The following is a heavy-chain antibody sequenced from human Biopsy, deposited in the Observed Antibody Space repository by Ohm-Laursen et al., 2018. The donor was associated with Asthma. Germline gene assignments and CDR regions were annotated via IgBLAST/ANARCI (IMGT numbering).Heavy chain of an antibody. CDR1: GYTFNSAG. J-gene: IGHJ6*02. D-gene: IGHD4-23*01. CDR2: ISVYNGNT. V-gene: IGHV1-18*01. Sequence: ASGKVSCKTSGYTFNSAGITWVRQAPGQGLEGMGGISVYNGNTKVAQKLQDRVTMITDTSTSTAYMELRSLRSDDTAVYFCARAVDYSHYYGIDVWGQGTTVTVS. CDR3: ARAVDYSHYYGIDV.